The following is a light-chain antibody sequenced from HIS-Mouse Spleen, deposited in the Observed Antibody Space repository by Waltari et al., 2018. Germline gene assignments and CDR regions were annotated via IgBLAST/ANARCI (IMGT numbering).Light chain of an antibody. J-gene: IGKJ1*01. CDR1: QSISSW. V-gene: IGKV1-5*03. CDR2: KAY. Sequence: DIQMTQSPSTLSASVGDRVTITCRASQSISSWLAWYQQKPGKAHKLLIYKAYSLESGVPSRFSGSGSGTEFTLTISSLQPDDFATYYCQQYRTFGQGTKVEIK. CDR3: QQYRT.